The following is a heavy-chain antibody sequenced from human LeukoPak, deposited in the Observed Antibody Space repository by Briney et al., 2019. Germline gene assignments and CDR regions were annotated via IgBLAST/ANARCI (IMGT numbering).Heavy chain of an antibody. Sequence: GGSLRLSCAASGFTFSSYGMSWVRQAPGKGLEWVSAISGRGGNTYYADSVKGRCTISRDNSKNMLYVQMNSLRAEDTAVYYCAKAGSIRFDYWGQRNLVTVSS. D-gene: IGHD1-26*01. CDR2: ISGRGGNT. J-gene: IGHJ4*02. CDR3: AKAGSIRFDY. V-gene: IGHV3-23*01. CDR1: GFTFSSYG.